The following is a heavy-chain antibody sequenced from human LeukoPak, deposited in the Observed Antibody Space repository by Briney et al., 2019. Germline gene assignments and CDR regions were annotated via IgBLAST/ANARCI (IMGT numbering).Heavy chain of an antibody. CDR1: GFIFSSYE. CDR3: ARDRYDFWSGFLFDY. J-gene: IGHJ4*02. V-gene: IGHV3-48*03. D-gene: IGHD3-3*01. Sequence: PGWALSLSCAACGFIFSSYELNWVRQAPGRGVEWVSYISSSGSTIYYADSVKGRFTIPRDNAKNSLYLQMNSLRAEDTAVYYCARDRYDFWSGFLFDYWGQGTLVTVST. CDR2: ISSSGSTI.